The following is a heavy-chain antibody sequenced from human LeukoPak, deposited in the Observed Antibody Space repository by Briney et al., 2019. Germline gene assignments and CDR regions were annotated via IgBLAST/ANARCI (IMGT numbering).Heavy chain of an antibody. CDR3: ARDPLRGLNAFDI. V-gene: IGHV4-39*07. CDR2: IYYSGST. D-gene: IGHD3-16*01. Sequence: WVRQPPGKGLEWIGSIYYSGSTYYNPSLKSRVTISVDTSKNQFSLKLSSVTAADTAVYYCARDPLRGLNAFDIWGQGTMVTVSS. J-gene: IGHJ3*02.